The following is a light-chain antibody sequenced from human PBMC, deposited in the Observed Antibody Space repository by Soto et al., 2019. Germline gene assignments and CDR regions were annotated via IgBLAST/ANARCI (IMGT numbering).Light chain of an antibody. J-gene: IGLJ1*01. CDR1: SSNIGNNY. Sequence: QSVLTQPPSASGTPWQRVTISWSVSSSNIGNNYVYWYHQLPGTAPKLLIYRNNQRPSGVPDRFSGSKSGTSASLAISGLRSEDEADYYCAAWDDSLSVYYVFGTGTKV. CDR3: AAWDDSLSVYYV. V-gene: IGLV1-47*01. CDR2: RNN.